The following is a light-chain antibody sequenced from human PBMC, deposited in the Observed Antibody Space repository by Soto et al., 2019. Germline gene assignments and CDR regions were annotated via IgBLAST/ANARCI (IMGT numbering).Light chain of an antibody. CDR3: AAWDDSLIYV. J-gene: IGLJ1*01. CDR1: SSNIGSNT. Sequence: QSSLAQPPSASGTPGQRVTISCSGSSSNIGSNTVNWYQQLPGTAPKLLIYSNNQQPSGVPDRFSGSKSGTSASLAISGLQSEDEADYYCAAWDDSLIYVFGTGTKVTVL. V-gene: IGLV1-44*01. CDR2: SNN.